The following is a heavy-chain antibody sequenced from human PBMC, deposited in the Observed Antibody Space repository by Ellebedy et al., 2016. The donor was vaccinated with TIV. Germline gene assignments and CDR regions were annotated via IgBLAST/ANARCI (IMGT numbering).Heavy chain of an antibody. V-gene: IGHV3-43D*03. Sequence: GESLKISCAASGFTFEHYAMHWVRQGPGKGLEWVSLVSWDGGSSHYAESVKGRFTIYRDNSKNSLSLQMNSLRPEDTGLYYCAKSASIIENFYYMDVWGKGTTVTVSS. D-gene: IGHD2/OR15-2a*01. CDR3: AKSASIIENFYYMDV. CDR2: VSWDGGSS. J-gene: IGHJ6*03. CDR1: GFTFEHYA.